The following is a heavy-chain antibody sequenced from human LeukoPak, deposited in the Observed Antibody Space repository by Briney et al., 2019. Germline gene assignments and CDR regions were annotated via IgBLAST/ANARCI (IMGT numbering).Heavy chain of an antibody. D-gene: IGHD3-3*01. CDR3: ARDPARSPSYFDY. CDR2: IRYDGSNK. V-gene: IGHV3-30*02. J-gene: IGHJ4*02. Sequence: GGSLRLSCAASGFTFSSYGMHWVRQAPGKGLEWVAFIRYDGSNKYYADSVKGRFTISRDNSKNTLYLQMNSLRAEDTAVYYCARDPARSPSYFDYWGQGTLVTVSS. CDR1: GFTFSSYG.